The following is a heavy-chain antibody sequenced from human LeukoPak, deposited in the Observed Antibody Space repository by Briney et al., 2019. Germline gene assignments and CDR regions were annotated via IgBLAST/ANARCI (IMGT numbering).Heavy chain of an antibody. CDR3: ARVARSYYYYYMDV. J-gene: IGHJ6*03. CDR2: INWNGGST. CDR1: GFTFSSYG. Sequence: PGGSLRLSCAASGFTFSSYGMNWVRQAPGKGLEWVSGINWNGGSTGYADSVKGRFTISRDNAKNSLYLQMNSLRAEDTALYYCARVARSYYYYYMDVWGKGTTVTVSS. V-gene: IGHV3-20*04.